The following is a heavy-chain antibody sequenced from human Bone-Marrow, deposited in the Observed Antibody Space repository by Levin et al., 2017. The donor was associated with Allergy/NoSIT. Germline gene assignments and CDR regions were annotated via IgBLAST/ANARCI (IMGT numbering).Heavy chain of an antibody. J-gene: IGHJ5*02. V-gene: IGHV3-23*01. CDR2: ISGSGGST. D-gene: IGHD2-21*02. Sequence: PGGSLRLSCAASGFTFSSYAMSWVRQAPGKGLEWVSAISGSGGSTYYADSVKGRFTISRDNSKNTLYLQMNSLRAEDTAVYYCAKDPILAESSSFYCGGDCYHNWFDPWGQGTLVTVSS. CDR3: AKDPILAESSSFYCGGDCYHNWFDP. CDR1: GFTFSSYA.